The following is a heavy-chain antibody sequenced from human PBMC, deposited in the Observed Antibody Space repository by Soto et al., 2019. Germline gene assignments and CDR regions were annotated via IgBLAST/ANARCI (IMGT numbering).Heavy chain of an antibody. D-gene: IGHD1-26*01. CDR2: IIPIFGTA. Sequence: ASVKVSCKASGGTFSSYAISWVRQAPGQGLEWMGGIIPIFGTANYAQKSQGRVTITADRSTSTAYMELSSLRSEDTAVYYCAREGYSGSYYTNGMDVWGQGTTVTVSS. CDR3: AREGYSGSYYTNGMDV. CDR1: GGTFSSYA. V-gene: IGHV1-69*06. J-gene: IGHJ6*02.